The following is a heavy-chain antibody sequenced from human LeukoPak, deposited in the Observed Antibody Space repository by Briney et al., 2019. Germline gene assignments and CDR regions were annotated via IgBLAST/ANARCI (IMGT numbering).Heavy chain of an antibody. V-gene: IGHV5-51*01. Sequence: GASLQISCKGSGYSFTSYWIGWVRQLPWKGLEWMGIIYPGDSDTRYSPSFQGQVTISADKSISTAYLQWSSLKASDTAMYYCARSPSVVTATDYWGQGTLVTVSS. CDR1: GYSFTSYW. D-gene: IGHD2-21*02. CDR2: IYPGDSDT. J-gene: IGHJ4*02. CDR3: ARSPSVVTATDY.